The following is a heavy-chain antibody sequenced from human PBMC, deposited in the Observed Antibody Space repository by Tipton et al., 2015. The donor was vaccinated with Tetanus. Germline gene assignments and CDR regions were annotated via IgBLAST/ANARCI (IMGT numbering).Heavy chain of an antibody. D-gene: IGHD2-2*01. CDR1: GDSISRGSYT. J-gene: IGHJ6*02. V-gene: IGHV4-30-2*01. CDR3: SRALGSTDPQQPGVYFFYYYGMDV. CDR2: IFHSGST. Sequence: TLSLTCTASGDSISRGSYTWSWIRQRPGKGLEWIGYIFHSGSTSYNPSLKSRVTISLDRSKNQFSLSLRSVTAADTAVYFCSRALGSTDPQQPGVYFFYYYGMDVWGHGTTVTVSS.